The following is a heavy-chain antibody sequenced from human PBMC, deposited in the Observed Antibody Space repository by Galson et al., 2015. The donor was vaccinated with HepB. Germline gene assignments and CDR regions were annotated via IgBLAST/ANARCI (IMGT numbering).Heavy chain of an antibody. Sequence: SLRLSCAASGFTLSSYWMDWVRQAPGKGLEWVANIKQDGSEKYYVDSVKGRFTISRDNARNSLYPQMNSLRVEDTAVYYCAGRSGWYLNYWGQGTLVTVSS. D-gene: IGHD6-19*01. CDR3: AGRSGWYLNY. J-gene: IGHJ4*02. V-gene: IGHV3-7*03. CDR1: GFTLSSYW. CDR2: IKQDGSEK.